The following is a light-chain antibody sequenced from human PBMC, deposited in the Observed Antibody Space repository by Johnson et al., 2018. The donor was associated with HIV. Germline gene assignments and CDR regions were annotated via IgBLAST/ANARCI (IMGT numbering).Light chain of an antibody. CDR3: GTWDSSLSAGCI. CDR2: DNN. CDR1: SSNIGNNY. Sequence: QSVLTQPPSVSAAPGQKVTISCSGSSSNIGNNYVSWYQQLPGTAPKLLIYDNNKRPSGIPDRFSGSKSGTSATLGITGLQTGDEADYYFGTWDSSLSAGCIFGTGTKVTVL. V-gene: IGLV1-51*01. J-gene: IGLJ1*01.